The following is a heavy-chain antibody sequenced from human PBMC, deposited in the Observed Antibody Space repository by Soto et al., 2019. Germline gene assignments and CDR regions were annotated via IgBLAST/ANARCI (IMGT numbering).Heavy chain of an antibody. Sequence: QVQLVESGGGVVQPGRSLRLSCAASGFTFSSYGMHWVRQAPGKGLEWVAVIWYDGSNKYYADSVKGRFTISRDNSKNTLYLQMTSLRAEDTAVYYCARDSSGSIDAFDIWGQGTMVTVSS. CDR2: IWYDGSNK. J-gene: IGHJ3*02. CDR3: ARDSSGSIDAFDI. CDR1: GFTFSSYG. V-gene: IGHV3-33*01. D-gene: IGHD3-22*01.